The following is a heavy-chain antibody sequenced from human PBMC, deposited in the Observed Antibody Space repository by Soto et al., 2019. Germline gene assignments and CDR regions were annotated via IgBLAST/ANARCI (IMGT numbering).Heavy chain of an antibody. CDR3: ARHLPEYYDYVWGSYLDDLSFDF. V-gene: IGHV4-61*05. Sequence: ASETLSLTCTVSGGSISSNIYYWGWIRQPPGKGLEWIGYIYYSGSTNYNPSLKSRVTISVDTSKNQFSLKLSSVTAADTAVYYCARHLPEYYDYVWGSYLDDLSFDFWGQGTLVPVSS. J-gene: IGHJ4*02. CDR1: GGSISSNIYY. D-gene: IGHD3-16*01. CDR2: IYYSGST.